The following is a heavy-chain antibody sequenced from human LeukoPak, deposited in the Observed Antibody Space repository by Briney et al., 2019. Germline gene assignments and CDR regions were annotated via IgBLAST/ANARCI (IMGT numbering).Heavy chain of an antibody. V-gene: IGHV4-61*01. CDR2: IYYSGST. Sequence: PSETLSLTCTVSGGSVSSGSYYWSWIRQPPGKGLEWIGHIYYSGSTNYNPSLKSRVTISIDTSKNQFSLRLSSVTAADTAVYYCERGAAGYSYGWGQGTLVTVSS. CDR1: GGSVSSGSYY. J-gene: IGHJ4*02. D-gene: IGHD5-18*01. CDR3: ERGAAGYSYG.